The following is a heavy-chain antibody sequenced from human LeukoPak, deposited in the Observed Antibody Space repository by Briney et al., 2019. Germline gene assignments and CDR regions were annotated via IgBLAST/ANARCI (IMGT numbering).Heavy chain of an antibody. D-gene: IGHD4-23*01. J-gene: IGHJ5*02. CDR3: ASDWVVTSRNNWFDP. CDR2: IYTSGST. V-gene: IGHV4-4*07. CDR1: GGSIIRYY. Sequence: SETLSLTCTVSGGSIIRYYWSWIRQPAGKGLEWIGRIYTSGSTIYNPCRKCRVTMSVDTSKNQLSLKLSPVTAAETAVYSCASDWVVTSRNNWFDPWGQGTLVTVSS.